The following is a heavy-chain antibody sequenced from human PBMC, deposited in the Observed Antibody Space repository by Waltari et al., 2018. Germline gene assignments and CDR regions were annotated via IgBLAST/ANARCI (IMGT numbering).Heavy chain of an antibody. J-gene: IGHJ4*02. CDR2: KAYGGTP. D-gene: IGHD6-6*01. V-gene: IGHV3-49*03. Sequence: EVQLVESGGGLVQPGRSLRLSRSTSGFTFGDYTMSWYRQAPGKGLEWVGFKAYGGTPEYAASVKGRFTISRDDSKSDAYLQMNSLKSEDTAMYYCLRESILDYWGQGTLVTVSS. CDR1: GFTFGDYT. CDR3: LRESILDY.